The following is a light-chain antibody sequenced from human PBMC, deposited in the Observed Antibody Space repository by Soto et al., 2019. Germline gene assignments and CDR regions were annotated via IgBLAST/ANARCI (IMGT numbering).Light chain of an antibody. CDR3: QEYNNWSTWT. V-gene: IGKV3-15*01. Sequence: ETVMTQSPATLSASPGERATLSCRAGQSVTTNLAWYQQTPGQPPRLLIYGASTRAAGIPARFSGSGSGTEFTLTISSLQSEDFAVYYCQEYNNWSTWTFGLGTKVELK. CDR2: GAS. CDR1: QSVTTN. J-gene: IGKJ1*01.